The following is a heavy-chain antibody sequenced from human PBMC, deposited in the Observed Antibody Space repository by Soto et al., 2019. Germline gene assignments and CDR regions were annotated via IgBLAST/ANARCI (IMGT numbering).Heavy chain of an antibody. CDR3: ARGGYYFYMDV. J-gene: IGHJ6*03. V-gene: IGHV4-4*02. D-gene: IGHD1-26*01. Sequence: QVQLQESGPGLVKPSETLSLTCAVSGGSISISNWWSWVRQTPGKGLEWIGQIHHSGSTNYSPSLTSRVTISVDKSKNQFFLKMTSVTAADTAVYYCARGGYYFYMDVWGKGTTVTVSS. CDR2: IHHSGST. CDR1: GGSISISNW.